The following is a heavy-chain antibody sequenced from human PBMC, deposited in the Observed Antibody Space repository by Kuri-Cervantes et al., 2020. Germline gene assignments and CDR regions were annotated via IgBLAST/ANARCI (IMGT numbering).Heavy chain of an antibody. V-gene: IGHV3-48*02. CDR3: TSGWSNPFDY. Sequence: GESLKISCAASGFTFSSYSMNWVRQAPGKGLYWVSYITSGSSAIYYADSVKGRFTISRDNAKNSLYLQMNSLRDEDTAVYYCTSGWSNPFDYWGQGTLVTVSS. CDR2: ITSGSSAI. D-gene: IGHD6-19*01. J-gene: IGHJ4*02. CDR1: GFTFSSYS.